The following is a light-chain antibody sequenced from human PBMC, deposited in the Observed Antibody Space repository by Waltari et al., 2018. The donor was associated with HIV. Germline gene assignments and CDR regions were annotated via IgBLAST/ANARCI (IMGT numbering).Light chain of an antibody. CDR2: EVS. CDR1: SSDLFGYNY. Sequence: QSALTQPASVSGSPGQSLTISCTGTSSDLFGYNYVSWYQKHPDKAPKLIIYEVSNRPSGVSNRFSGSKSGYTASLTISGLQAEDEADYYCCSHTTTSTTYVFGTGTKVTVL. J-gene: IGLJ1*01. CDR3: CSHTTTSTTYV. V-gene: IGLV2-14*01.